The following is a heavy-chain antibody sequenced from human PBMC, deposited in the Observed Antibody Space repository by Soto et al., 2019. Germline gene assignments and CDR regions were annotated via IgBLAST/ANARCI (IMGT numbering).Heavy chain of an antibody. CDR2: TFASGRT. J-gene: IGHJ6*02. Sequence: QVQLQESGPRLVKPSETLSLSCTVSGGSINGYYWSWIRKPPGKGLEWIGYTFASGRTNYNPSLRSRVTIAVDAPKKPVSLNLRSVTPADTAIYYCVRDGTEEALQSNYYYGFDVWGPGTTVTVS. CDR1: GGSINGYY. V-gene: IGHV4-59*01. CDR3: VRDGTEEALQSNYYYGFDV. D-gene: IGHD1-7*01.